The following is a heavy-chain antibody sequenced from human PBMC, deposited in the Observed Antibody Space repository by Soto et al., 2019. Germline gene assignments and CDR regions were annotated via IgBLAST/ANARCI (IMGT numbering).Heavy chain of an antibody. Sequence: QMQLVQSGAEVKKTGSSVTVSCKALGNTFTYRYLHWVRQAPGQALEWMGWITPFSGDVHYAQTSQERVTITRDRSINTAYMQMSSLRSEDTAMYFCASGGAGSGPFTWELPDHWGQGTLVTVSS. CDR2: ITPFSGDV. J-gene: IGHJ1*01. CDR3: ASGGAGSGPFTWELPDH. V-gene: IGHV1-45*02. CDR1: GNTFTYRY. D-gene: IGHD1-26*01.